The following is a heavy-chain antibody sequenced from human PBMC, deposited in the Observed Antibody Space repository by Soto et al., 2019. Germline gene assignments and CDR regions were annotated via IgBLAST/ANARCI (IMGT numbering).Heavy chain of an antibody. D-gene: IGHD2-8*01. CDR2: ISGSGGST. J-gene: IGHJ4*02. Sequence: GGSLRLSCAASGFTFSSYAMSWVRQAPGKGLEWVSAISGSGGSTYYADSVKGRFTISRDNSKNTLYLQMNSLRAEDTAVYYCAATILMVYAMGPFFDYWGQGTLVTVSS. CDR3: AATILMVYAMGPFFDY. CDR1: GFTFSSYA. V-gene: IGHV3-23*01.